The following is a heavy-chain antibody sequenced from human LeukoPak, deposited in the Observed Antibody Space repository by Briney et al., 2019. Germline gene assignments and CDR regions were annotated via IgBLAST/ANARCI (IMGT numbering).Heavy chain of an antibody. CDR2: INPNSGGT. D-gene: IGHD3-3*01. V-gene: IGHV1-2*02. CDR3: ARGGSSGEWFSHLDY. J-gene: IGHJ4*02. Sequence: ASVKVSCKASGYTFTGYYMHWMRQAPGQGLEWMGWINPNSGGTNYAQKFQGRVTMTRDTSISTAYMELSRLRSDDTAVYYCARGGSSGEWFSHLDYWGQGTLVTVSS. CDR1: GYTFTGYY.